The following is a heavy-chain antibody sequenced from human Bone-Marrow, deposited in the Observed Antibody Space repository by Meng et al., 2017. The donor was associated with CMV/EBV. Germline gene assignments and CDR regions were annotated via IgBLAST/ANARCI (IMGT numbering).Heavy chain of an antibody. CDR1: GGTFSSYA. J-gene: IGHJ6*02. V-gene: IGHV1-69*05. CDR3: AREGSYYDFWSGYYPVYYYYGMDV. D-gene: IGHD3-3*01. Sequence: SVKVSCKASGGTFSSYAISWVRQAPGQGLEWMGGIIPIFGTANYAQKFQGRVTITTDESTSTAYMELSSLRSEDTAVYYCAREGSYYDFWSGYYPVYYYYGMDVCGQGTTVTVSS. CDR2: IIPIFGTA.